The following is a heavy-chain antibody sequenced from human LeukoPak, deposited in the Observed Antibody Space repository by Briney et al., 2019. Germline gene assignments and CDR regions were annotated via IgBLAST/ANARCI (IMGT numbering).Heavy chain of an antibody. CDR2: ISAYNGNT. Sequence: GASVKVSCKASGYTFTSYGISWVRQAPGQGLEWMGWISAYNGNTNYAQKLQGRVTMTTDTSTSTAYMELSSLRSEDTAVYYCAREVRGVLRYMDVWGKGTTVTVSS. V-gene: IGHV1-18*01. J-gene: IGHJ6*03. D-gene: IGHD3-10*01. CDR1: GYTFTSYG. CDR3: AREVRGVLRYMDV.